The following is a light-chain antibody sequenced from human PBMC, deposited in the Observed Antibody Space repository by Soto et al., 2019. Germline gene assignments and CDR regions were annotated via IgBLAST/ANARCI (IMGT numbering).Light chain of an antibody. CDR1: RGHSTYI. CDR3: ETWDTNVVV. J-gene: IGLJ2*01. CDR2: LEGSGSY. Sequence: QPVLTQSSSASASLGSSIKLTCTLSRGHSTYIIAWHQQQPGKAPRYLMKLEGSGSYNKGSGIPDRFSGSSSGADRYLTISNLQFEDEADYYCETWDTNVVVFGGRTKLTVL. V-gene: IGLV4-60*02.